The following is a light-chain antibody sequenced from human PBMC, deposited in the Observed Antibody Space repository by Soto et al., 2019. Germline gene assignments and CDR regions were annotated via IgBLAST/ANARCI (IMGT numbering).Light chain of an antibody. J-gene: IGKJ4*01. Sequence: DIQMTQSPSSLSASVGDRVTITCRASRNINNFLNWYQQKPGKAPKLLIYAASGLQSGVPSRFSASGSGTDFTLTISSLQPDDFATYYCQQSYSTLTFGGGTKVEIK. CDR1: RNINNF. V-gene: IGKV1-39*01. CDR3: QQSYSTLT. CDR2: AAS.